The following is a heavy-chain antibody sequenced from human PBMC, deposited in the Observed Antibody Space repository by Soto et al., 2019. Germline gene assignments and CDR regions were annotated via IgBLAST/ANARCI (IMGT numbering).Heavy chain of an antibody. Sequence: ASVKVSCKASGYTFTSYVISWVRQAPGQGLEWMGWISAYNGNTNYAQKLQGRVTMTTDTSTSTAYMELRSLRSDDTAVYYCASVTWMVDAFDIWGQGTMVTVSS. V-gene: IGHV1-18*01. CDR3: ASVTWMVDAFDI. D-gene: IGHD2-2*03. J-gene: IGHJ3*02. CDR2: ISAYNGNT. CDR1: GYTFTSYV.